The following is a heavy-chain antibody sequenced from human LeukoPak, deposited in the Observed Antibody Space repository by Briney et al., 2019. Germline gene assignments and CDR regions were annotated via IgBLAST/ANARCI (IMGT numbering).Heavy chain of an antibody. D-gene: IGHD2-2*01. J-gene: IGHJ5*02. CDR1: GDSVSSNSAA. Sequence: SQTLSLTCAISGDSVSSNSAAWNWIRQSPSRGLEWLGRTYYRSKWYNDYAVSVKSRITINPDTSKNQFSLQLDSVTPEDTAVYYCARNPAANGGENWFDPWGQGTLVTVSS. V-gene: IGHV6-1*01. CDR3: ARNPAANGGENWFDP. CDR2: TYYRSKWYN.